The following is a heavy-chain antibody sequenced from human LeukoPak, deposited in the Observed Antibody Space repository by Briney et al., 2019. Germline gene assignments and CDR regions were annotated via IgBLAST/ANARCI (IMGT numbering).Heavy chain of an antibody. D-gene: IGHD4-11*01. CDR2: IKQDGSEK. Sequence: GGSLRLSCAASGFTFSSYWMSWVRQAPGKGLEWVANIKQDGSEKYYVDSVKGRFTISRDNAKNSLYLPVNSLRAQVTAVYYRARVEVGYSNRWAVIWFDPWGQGTLVTVSS. CDR1: GFTFSSYW. V-gene: IGHV3-7*01. CDR3: ARVEVGYSNRWAVIWFDP. J-gene: IGHJ5*02.